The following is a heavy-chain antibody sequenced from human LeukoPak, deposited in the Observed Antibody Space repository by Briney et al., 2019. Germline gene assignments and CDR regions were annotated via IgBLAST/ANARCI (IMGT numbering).Heavy chain of an antibody. CDR3: AREENHGYYFDY. CDR2: INPNSGGT. V-gene: IGHV1-2*02. J-gene: IGHJ4*02. CDR1: GYTFTGYY. D-gene: IGHD1-14*01. Sequence: GASVKVSCKASGYTFTGYYMHGVRQAPGQGLEWMGWINPNSGGTNYAQKFQGRVTMTRDTSISTAYMELSRLRSDDTAVYYCAREENHGYYFDYWGQGTLVTVSS.